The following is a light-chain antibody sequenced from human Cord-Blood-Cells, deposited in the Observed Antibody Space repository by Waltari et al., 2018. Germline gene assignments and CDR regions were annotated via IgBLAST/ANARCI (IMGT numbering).Light chain of an antibody. J-gene: IGLJ3*02. V-gene: IGLV2-11*01. CDR3: CSYASSYTWV. CDR2: DVS. Sequence: QSALTQPRSVSGSPGQSVTISCTGTSSDVGGYNYVSWYQQHPGKAPKLMIYDVSKRPAGGPDRFSGSKSGNTASLTISGLQAEDEADYYCCSYASSYTWVFGGGTKLTVL. CDR1: SSDVGGYNY.